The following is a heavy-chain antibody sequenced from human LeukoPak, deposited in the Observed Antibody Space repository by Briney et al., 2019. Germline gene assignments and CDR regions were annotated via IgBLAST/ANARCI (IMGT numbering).Heavy chain of an antibody. Sequence: PSETLSLTCTVSGGSISSYYWSWIRQPPGKGLEWIGYIYYSGSTNYNPSLKSRVTISVDTSKNQFSLKLSSVTAADTAVYYCARPRRYCSGGSCYWGAFDIWGQGTMVTVSS. CDR1: GGSISSYY. CDR2: IYYSGST. D-gene: IGHD2-15*01. CDR3: ARPRRYCSGGSCYWGAFDI. J-gene: IGHJ3*02. V-gene: IGHV4-59*12.